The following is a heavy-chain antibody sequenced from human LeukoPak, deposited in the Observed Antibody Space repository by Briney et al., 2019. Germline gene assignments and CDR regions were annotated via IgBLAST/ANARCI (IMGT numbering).Heavy chain of an antibody. J-gene: IGHJ4*02. Sequence: GSLRLSCAASGFTFSSYAMSWIRQPAGKGLEWIGRIYTSGSTNYNPSLKSRVTMSVDTSKNQFSLKLSSVTAADTAVYYCARVKLSGFDYWGQGTLVTVSS. CDR1: GFTFSSYA. CDR3: ARVKLSGFDY. V-gene: IGHV4-4*07. D-gene: IGHD1-1*01. CDR2: IYTSGST.